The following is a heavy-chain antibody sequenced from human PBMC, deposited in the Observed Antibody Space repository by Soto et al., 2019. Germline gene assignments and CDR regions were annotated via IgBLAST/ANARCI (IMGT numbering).Heavy chain of an antibody. CDR3: ARNGTDMFGGMDV. D-gene: IGHD1-1*01. V-gene: IGHV3-23*01. J-gene: IGHJ6*02. CDR1: GFTFSSYA. CDR2: ISGSGGTT. Sequence: PGGSLRLSCAASGFTFSSYAMSWVRQAPGKGLECVSTISGSGGTTYYADSVKGRFTISRDNSKNTLYLEMNSLRPEDTAVYYCARNGTDMFGGMDVWGQGTTVTVSS.